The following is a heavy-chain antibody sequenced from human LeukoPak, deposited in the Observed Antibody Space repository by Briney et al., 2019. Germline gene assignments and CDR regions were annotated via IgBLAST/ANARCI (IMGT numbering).Heavy chain of an antibody. CDR2: ISGSGGST. D-gene: IGHD5-18*01. V-gene: IGHV3-23*01. CDR1: GFTFSSYA. Sequence: GGSLRLSCAASGFTFSSYAMSWVRQAPGKGLEWVSAISGSGGSTYYADSVKGRFTISRDNSKNTLYLQMNSLRAEDTAVYYCAKGTPTWIQLWLCYFDYWGQGTLVTVSS. J-gene: IGHJ4*02. CDR3: AKGTPTWIQLWLCYFDY.